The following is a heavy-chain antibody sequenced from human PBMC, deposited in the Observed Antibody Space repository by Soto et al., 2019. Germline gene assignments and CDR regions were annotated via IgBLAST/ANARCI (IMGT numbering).Heavy chain of an antibody. CDR2: ISVTGDTT. CDR1: VFTFSSYA. D-gene: IGHD6-19*01. Sequence: PGGSLRLSCAASVFTFSSYAMSLVRQAPGKGLECLSAISVTGDTTFYADSVKGRFTISRDNSKNTLFLQMNSLRAEDTAVYYCATEKRGSGWFLCRYWAQGIMVTSSS. V-gene: IGHV3-23*01. CDR3: ATEKRGSGWFLCRY. J-gene: IGHJ4*02.